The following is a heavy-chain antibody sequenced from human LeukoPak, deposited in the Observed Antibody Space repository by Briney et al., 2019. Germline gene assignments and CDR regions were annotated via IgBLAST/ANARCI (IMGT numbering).Heavy chain of an antibody. V-gene: IGHV4-61*02. CDR3: ARDQGAAADY. CDR2: IYTSGST. J-gene: IGHJ4*02. D-gene: IGHD6-13*01. CDR1: GGSISSGSYY. Sequence: SETLSLTCTVSGGSISSGSYYWSWIRQPAGKGLEWIGRIYTSGSTNYNPSLKSRVTISVDTSKNQFSLKLSSVTAADAAVYYCARDQGAAADYWGQGTLVTVSS.